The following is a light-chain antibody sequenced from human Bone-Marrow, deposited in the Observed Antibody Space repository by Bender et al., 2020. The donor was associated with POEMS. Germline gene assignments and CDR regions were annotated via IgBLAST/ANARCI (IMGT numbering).Light chain of an antibody. Sequence: QSALTQPPSASGSPGQSVAISCTGTSSDVGGYNYVSWYQQHPGRAPKLIIFDVTKRHSGISIRFSASKSGNTASLTISGLQAEDEADYYCSSYSSGSTLEVFGGGTKLTVL. CDR2: DVT. CDR3: SSYSSGSTLEV. CDR1: SSDVGGYNY. V-gene: IGLV2-14*01. J-gene: IGLJ2*01.